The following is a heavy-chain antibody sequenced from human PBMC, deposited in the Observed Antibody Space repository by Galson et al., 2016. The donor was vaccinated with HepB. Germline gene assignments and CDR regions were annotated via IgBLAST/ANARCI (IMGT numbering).Heavy chain of an antibody. D-gene: IGHD3-9*01. CDR3: ARDYYDILTGYYYVDY. J-gene: IGHJ4*02. V-gene: IGHV4-61*02. CDR1: GGSIISDTYY. CDR2: FYISGRI. Sequence: TLSLTCTVSGGSIISDTYYWSWIRQPAGEGLEWIGRFYISGRINYNPSLKSRVTISVDTSKNQLSLKLSSVTAADTAVYYCARDYYDILTGYYYVDYWGPGTLVTVSS.